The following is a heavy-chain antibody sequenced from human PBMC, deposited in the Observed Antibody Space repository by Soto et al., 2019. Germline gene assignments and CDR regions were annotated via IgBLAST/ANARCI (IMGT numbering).Heavy chain of an antibody. J-gene: IGHJ5*02. CDR1: GFTFSSYS. CDR2: ISSSSSYI. V-gene: IGHV3-21*01. D-gene: IGHD3-3*01. CDR3: VRDLTYDFWSGYYNWFDP. Sequence: PGGSLRLSCAASGFTFSSYSMNWVRQAPGKGLEWVSSISSSSSYIYYADSVKGRFTISRDNAKNSLYLQMNSLRAEDTAVYYCVRDLTYDFWSGYYNWFDPWGQGTLVTVSS.